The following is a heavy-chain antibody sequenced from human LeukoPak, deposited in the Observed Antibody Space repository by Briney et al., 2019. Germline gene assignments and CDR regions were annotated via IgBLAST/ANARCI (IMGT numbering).Heavy chain of an antibody. Sequence: ASVKVSCKASGGTFSSYAISWVRQAPGQGLEWMGIINPSGGSTSYAQKFQGRVTMTRDTSTSTVYMELSSLRSEDTAVYYCARDVDRIWFQYYYDSSGYPYWGQGTLVTVSS. D-gene: IGHD3-22*01. CDR3: ARDVDRIWFQYYYDSSGYPY. J-gene: IGHJ4*02. CDR2: INPSGGST. CDR1: GGTFSSYA. V-gene: IGHV1-46*01.